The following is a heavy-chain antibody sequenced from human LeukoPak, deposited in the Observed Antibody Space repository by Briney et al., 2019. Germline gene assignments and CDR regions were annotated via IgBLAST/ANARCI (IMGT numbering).Heavy chain of an antibody. V-gene: IGHV3-21*01. J-gene: IGHJ4*02. CDR1: GFTFSSYS. CDR3: AREYCSGGSCYWAFDY. CDR2: ISSNSDYM. D-gene: IGHD2-15*01. Sequence: PGGSLRLSCAASGFTFSSYSMNWVRQAPGKGLEWVSSISSNSDYMCYADSGKGRFTISRDNAKNSLYLQMNSLRAEDTAVYYCAREYCSGGSCYWAFDYWGQGTLVTVSS.